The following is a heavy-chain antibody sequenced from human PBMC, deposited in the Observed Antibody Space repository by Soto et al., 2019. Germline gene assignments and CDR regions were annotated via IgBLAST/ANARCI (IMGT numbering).Heavy chain of an antibody. Sequence: GGSLRLSCAASGFTFSNYGMNWVRQAPGKGPEWVSGISSNGDTANYADSVNGRFTISRDNSKNALYMQMNGLRPEDTAVYYCAKDLSRWPHYAFDPWGQGTLVTVSS. J-gene: IGHJ5*02. CDR1: GFTFSNYG. CDR3: AKDLSRWPHYAFDP. D-gene: IGHD4-17*01. V-gene: IGHV3-23*01. CDR2: ISSNGDTA.